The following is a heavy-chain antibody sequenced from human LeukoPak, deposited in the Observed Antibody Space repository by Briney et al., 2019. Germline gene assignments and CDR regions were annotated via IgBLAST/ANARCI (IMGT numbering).Heavy chain of an antibody. D-gene: IGHD3-22*01. J-gene: IGHJ4*02. Sequence: GGSLRLSCAAPGFTFSSYAMSWVRQAPGKGLEWVSAISGSGGSTYYADSVKGRFTISRDNSKNTLYLQMNSLRAEDTAVYYCAKGVTMIVVVITFDYWGQGTLVTVSS. CDR1: GFTFSSYA. V-gene: IGHV3-23*01. CDR2: ISGSGGST. CDR3: AKGVTMIVVVITFDY.